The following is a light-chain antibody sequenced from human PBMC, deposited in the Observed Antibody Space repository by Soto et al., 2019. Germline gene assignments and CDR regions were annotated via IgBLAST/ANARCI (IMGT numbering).Light chain of an antibody. Sequence: LTQPASVSGSPGQSITISCAGTSSDVGGYNYVSWYQQHPGKAPKLMIYDVSNRPSGVSNRFSASKSGNTASLTISGLQAEDEADYYCSSYTSSSTRVFGTGTKVTVL. CDR1: SSDVGGYNY. CDR3: SSYTSSSTRV. J-gene: IGLJ1*01. V-gene: IGLV2-14*03. CDR2: DVS.